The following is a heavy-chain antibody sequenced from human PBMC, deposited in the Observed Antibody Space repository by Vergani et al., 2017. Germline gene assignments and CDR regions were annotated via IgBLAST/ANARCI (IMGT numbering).Heavy chain of an antibody. V-gene: IGHV1-18*01. Sequence: QVQLVQSGAELKKPGASVKVSCKASGYSFYTYGISWVRQAPGQGLEWMGLISAYNGNTNYAQKLQGRVTMTTDTSTSTAYMELRSLRSDDTAVYYCARAKSFGGSGYWGQGTLVTVSS. CDR1: GYSFYTYG. CDR3: ARAKSFGGSGY. J-gene: IGHJ4*02. D-gene: IGHD2-15*01. CDR2: ISAYNGNT.